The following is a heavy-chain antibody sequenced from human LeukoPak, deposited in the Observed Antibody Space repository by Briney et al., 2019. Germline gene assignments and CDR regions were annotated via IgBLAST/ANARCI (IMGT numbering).Heavy chain of an antibody. CDR3: ARVGGPNYYYYGMDV. CDR1: GGSINSGGYY. J-gene: IGHJ6*02. Sequence: SETLSLTCTVSGGSINSGGYYWSWIRQPPGKGLEWIGYIYYSGSTNYNPSLKSRVTISVDTSKSQFSLKLSSVTAADTAVYYCARVGGPNYYYYGMDVWGQGTTVTVSS. V-gene: IGHV4-61*08. CDR2: IYYSGST. D-gene: IGHD3-10*01.